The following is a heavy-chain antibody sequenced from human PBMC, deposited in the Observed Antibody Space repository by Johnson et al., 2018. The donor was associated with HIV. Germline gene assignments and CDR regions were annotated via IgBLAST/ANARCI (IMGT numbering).Heavy chain of an antibody. CDR2: ISYDGSNK. Sequence: QVQLVESGGGVVQPGRSLRLSCAASGFTFSSYAMHWVRQAPGKGLEWVAVISYDGSNKYYADSVKGRFTISRDNSKNTLYLQMNSLRAEDTALYYCARGTICGEVDAFDIWGQGTVVTISS. V-gene: IGHV3-30*04. D-gene: IGHD3-3*01. CDR1: GFTFSSYA. CDR3: ARGTICGEVDAFDI. J-gene: IGHJ3*02.